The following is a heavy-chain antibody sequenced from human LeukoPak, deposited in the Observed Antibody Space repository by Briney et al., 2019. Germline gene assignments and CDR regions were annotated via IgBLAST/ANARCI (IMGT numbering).Heavy chain of an antibody. Sequence: ASVKVSCKASGYTFTSYGISWVRQAPGQGLEWMGWISAYNGNTNYAQKLQGRVTMTTDTSTSTAYMELRSLRSDDTAVYYCARDGPGYSYGMNYFDYWGQGTLVTVSS. D-gene: IGHD5-18*01. V-gene: IGHV1-18*01. CDR3: ARDGPGYSYGMNYFDY. CDR1: GYTFTSYG. J-gene: IGHJ4*02. CDR2: ISAYNGNT.